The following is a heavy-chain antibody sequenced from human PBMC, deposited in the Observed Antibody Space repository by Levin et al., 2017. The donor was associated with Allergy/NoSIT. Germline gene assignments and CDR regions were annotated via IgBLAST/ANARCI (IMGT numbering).Heavy chain of an antibody. CDR3: ARGRVGSSGWYYFDY. V-gene: IGHV3-33*01. D-gene: IGHD6-19*01. CDR1: GFTFSSYG. Sequence: GESLKISCAASGFTFSSYGMHWVRQAPGKGLEWVAVIWYDGSNKYYADSVKGRFTISRDNSKNTLYLQMNSLRAEDTAVYYCARGRVGSSGWYYFDYWGQGTLVTVSS. J-gene: IGHJ4*02. CDR2: IWYDGSNK.